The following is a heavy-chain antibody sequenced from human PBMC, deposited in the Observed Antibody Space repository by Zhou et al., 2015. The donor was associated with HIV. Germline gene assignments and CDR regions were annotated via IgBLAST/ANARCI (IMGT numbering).Heavy chain of an antibody. J-gene: IGHJ2*01. D-gene: IGHD2-21*02. V-gene: IGHV3-11*01. CDR2: ISSGGSTI. CDR3: ARVMRAYCGGDCYHWYFDL. CDR1: GFTFSDYY. Sequence: QVQLVESGGGLVKPGGSLRLSCAASGFTFSDYYMTWIRQAPGKGLEWVSYISSGGSTIYYADSVKGRFTISRDNAKNSLYLQVKSLRAVDTAMYYCARVMRAYCGGDCYHWYFDLWAVAPWSLSPQ.